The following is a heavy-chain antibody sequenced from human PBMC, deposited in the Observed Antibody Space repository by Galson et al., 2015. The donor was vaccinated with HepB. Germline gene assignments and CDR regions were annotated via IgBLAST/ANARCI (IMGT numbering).Heavy chain of an antibody. V-gene: IGHV2-70*04. CDR3: ARIRGWGDAFDM. D-gene: IGHD6-19*01. CDR2: IDWDDEK. J-gene: IGHJ3*02. Sequence: PALVKPTQTLTLTCTFSGFSLTTSGVRVGWIRQPPGKALEWVARIDWDDEKFYTPSLTTRLTISKDTSKNQVVLKMTNMDPVDTATYYCARIRGWGDAFDMWGQGTRVTVSS. CDR1: GFSLTTSGVR.